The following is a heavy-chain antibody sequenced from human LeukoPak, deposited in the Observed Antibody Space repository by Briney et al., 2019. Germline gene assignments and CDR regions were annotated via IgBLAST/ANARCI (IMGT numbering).Heavy chain of an antibody. J-gene: IGHJ4*02. CDR3: ARGRSRDCSPSCHILDDN. CDR1: GYIFTDYY. V-gene: IGHV1-2*02. Sequence: ASVNVSCKASGYIFTDYYMHWVRQAPGQGLEWMGWINPNSGDTNYAQKFQGRVTMTRDTSISTAFLELSSLRSDDTAVYFCARGRSRDCSPSCHILDDNWGPGTLVTVSS. D-gene: IGHD2-2*02. CDR2: INPNSGDT.